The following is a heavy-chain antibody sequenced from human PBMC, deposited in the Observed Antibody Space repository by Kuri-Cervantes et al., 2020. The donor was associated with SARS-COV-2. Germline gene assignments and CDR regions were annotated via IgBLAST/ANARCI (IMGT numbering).Heavy chain of an antibody. CDR2: ISSSSSYI. CDR3: AKDSYEEYFQH. Sequence: GGSLRLSCAASGFTFSSYSMNWVRQAPGKGLEWVSSISSSSSYIYYADSVKGRFTISRDNAKNSLYLQMNSLRAEDTAVYYCAKDSYEEYFQHWGQGTLVTVSS. J-gene: IGHJ1*01. V-gene: IGHV3-21*04. D-gene: IGHD3-22*01. CDR1: GFTFSSYS.